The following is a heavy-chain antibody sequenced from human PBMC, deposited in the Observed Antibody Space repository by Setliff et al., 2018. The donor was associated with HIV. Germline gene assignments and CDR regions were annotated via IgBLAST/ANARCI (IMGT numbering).Heavy chain of an antibody. CDR2: FRSRADGGTI. V-gene: IGHV3-15*01. Sequence: PGGSLRLSCAASGLSFSDAWISWVRQGPGKGLEWVGRFRSRADGGTIDYAAPVKGRFTMSRWDSKNTLYLQMNSLKIEDTAIYYCTTTGGGLADYWGQGTLVTVSS. D-gene: IGHD3-16*01. CDR3: TTTGGGLADY. CDR1: GLSFSDAW. J-gene: IGHJ4*02.